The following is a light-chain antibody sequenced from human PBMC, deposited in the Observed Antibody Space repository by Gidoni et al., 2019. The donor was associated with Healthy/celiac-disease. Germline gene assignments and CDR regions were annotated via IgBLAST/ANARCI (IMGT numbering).Light chain of an antibody. CDR2: AAS. V-gene: IGKV1-8*01. CDR3: QQYYSYRT. CDR1: QGISSY. Sequence: AIRMTQSPSSFSASPGDRVTITCRASQGISSYLAWYQQKPGKAPKLLIYAASTLQSGVPSRFSGSGSGTDFTLTISCLQAEDFATYYCQQYYSYRTFGQGTKVEIK. J-gene: IGKJ1*01.